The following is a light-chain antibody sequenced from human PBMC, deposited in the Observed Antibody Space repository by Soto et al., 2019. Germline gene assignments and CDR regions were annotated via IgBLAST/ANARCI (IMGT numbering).Light chain of an antibody. V-gene: IGKV3-20*01. CDR3: QQYGSSPPRT. J-gene: IGKJ1*01. CDR2: DAS. Sequence: EIVLTQSPGTLSLSPGERATLSCRASRSVNNNYLAWYQQKPGQAPRLLIYDASNRATGIPARFSGSGSGTDFSLTISRLEPEDFAVYYCQQYGSSPPRTFGQGTKVDIK. CDR1: RSVNNNY.